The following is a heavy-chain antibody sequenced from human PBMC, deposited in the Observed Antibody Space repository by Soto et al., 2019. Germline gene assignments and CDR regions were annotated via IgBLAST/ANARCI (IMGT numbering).Heavy chain of an antibody. Sequence: LRLSCAASGFTFSSYEMNWVRQAPGKGLEWVSYISSSGSTIYYADSVKGRFTISRDNSQNTLYLQMNSLRAEDTAVFFCARDRALLHTTSRGNFARWGQGILVTVSS. CDR2: ISSSGSTI. J-gene: IGHJ4*02. D-gene: IGHD2-2*01. CDR1: GFTFSSYE. V-gene: IGHV3-48*03. CDR3: ARDRALLHTTSRGNFAR.